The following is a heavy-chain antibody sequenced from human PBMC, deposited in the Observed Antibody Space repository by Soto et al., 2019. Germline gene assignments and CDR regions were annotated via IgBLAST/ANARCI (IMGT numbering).Heavy chain of an antibody. J-gene: IGHJ4*02. CDR2: ISYDGSNK. CDR1: GFTFSSYA. Sequence: QVQLVESGGGVVQPGRSLRLSCAASGFTFSSYAMHWVRQAPGKGLEWVAVISYDGSNKYYADSVKGRFTISRDNSKNTLYLQMNSLRAEDTAVYYCARDTIAAAGFFDYWGQGTLVTVSS. D-gene: IGHD6-13*01. V-gene: IGHV3-30-3*01. CDR3: ARDTIAAAGFFDY.